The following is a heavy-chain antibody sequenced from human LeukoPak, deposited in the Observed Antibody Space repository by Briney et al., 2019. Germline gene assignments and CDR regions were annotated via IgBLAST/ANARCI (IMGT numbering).Heavy chain of an antibody. CDR3: VRSMSGRNDF. D-gene: IGHD3-3*01. Sequence: PGGSLRLSCAGSGFIFSNYWVHWVRQAPGKGLVWVSRINIEGSRTDYADSVRGRFTIPRDNAKNTLYLQMSSLTAEDTAVYYCVRSMSGRNDFWGQGTVVSVSS. CDR1: GFIFSNYW. J-gene: IGHJ4*02. V-gene: IGHV3-74*01. CDR2: INIEGSRT.